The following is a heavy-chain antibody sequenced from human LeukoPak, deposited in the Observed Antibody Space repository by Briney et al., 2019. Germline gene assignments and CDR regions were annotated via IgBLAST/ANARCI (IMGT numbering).Heavy chain of an antibody. Sequence: ASVKVSCKASGYTFNNFEISWVRQAPGQGLEWMGWINPYNGNTISARKLQGRVTMTTDTSTSTAYMELRSLRSDDTAVYCRARIAVVATWNFDFWGQGTLVTVSS. CDR2: INPYNGNT. V-gene: IGHV1-18*01. CDR3: ARIAVVATWNFDF. J-gene: IGHJ4*02. CDR1: GYTFNNFE. D-gene: IGHD6-19*01.